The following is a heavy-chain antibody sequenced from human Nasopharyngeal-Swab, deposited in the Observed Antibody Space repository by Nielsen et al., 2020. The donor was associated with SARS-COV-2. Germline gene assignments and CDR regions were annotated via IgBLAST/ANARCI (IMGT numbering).Heavy chain of an antibody. J-gene: IGHJ6*02. CDR1: GYTFTGYY. CDR3: AAPGGYCSSTSCYRAAYYYYYGMDV. D-gene: IGHD2-2*02. V-gene: IGHV1-2*06. CDR2: INPNSGGT. Sequence: ASVKVSCKASGYTFTGYYMHWVRQAPGQGPEWMGRINPNSGGTNYAQKFQGRVTMTRDTSISTAYMELSRLRSDDTAVYYCAAPGGYCSSTSCYRAAYYYYYGMDVWGQGTTVTVSS.